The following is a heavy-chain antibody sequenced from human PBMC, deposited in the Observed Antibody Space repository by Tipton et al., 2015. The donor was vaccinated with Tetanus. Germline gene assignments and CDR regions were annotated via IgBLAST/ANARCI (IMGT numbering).Heavy chain of an antibody. D-gene: IGHD1-1*01. Sequence: QSGAEVKKPGASVKVSCKASGYTFTDYYMHWVRQAPGQGLEWMGWINPNSGATNYAQKFQGRVTMTRDTSISTAYMELSSLRSDDTAVYYCARERLLDCWGQGTLVTVSS. V-gene: IGHV1-2*02. J-gene: IGHJ4*02. CDR1: GYTFTDYY. CDR3: ARERLLDC. CDR2: INPNSGAT.